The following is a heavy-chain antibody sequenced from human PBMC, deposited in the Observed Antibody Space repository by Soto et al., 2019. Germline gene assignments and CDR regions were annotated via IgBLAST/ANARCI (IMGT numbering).Heavy chain of an antibody. D-gene: IGHD5-12*01. CDR1: GGPISSSSYY. Sequence: SETLSLTCTVSGGPISSSSYYWGWIRQPPGKGLEWIGSIYYSGSTYYNPSLKSRVTISVDTSKNQFSLKLSSVTAADTAVYYCARGVATISFDYWGQGTLVTVSS. CDR2: IYYSGST. CDR3: ARGVATISFDY. V-gene: IGHV4-39*01. J-gene: IGHJ4*02.